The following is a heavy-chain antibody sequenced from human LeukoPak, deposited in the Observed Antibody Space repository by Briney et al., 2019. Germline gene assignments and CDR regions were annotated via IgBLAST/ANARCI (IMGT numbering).Heavy chain of an antibody. CDR1: GFTFDDYA. Sequence: GGSLRLSCAASGFTFDDYAMHWVRHAPGKGLEWVSGISWNSGSIGYADSVKGRFTISRDNAKNSLYLQMNSLRAEDTALYYCAKDSSGQYYYGSGSLGFDYWGQGTLVTVSS. V-gene: IGHV3-9*01. CDR2: ISWNSGSI. J-gene: IGHJ4*02. D-gene: IGHD3-10*01. CDR3: AKDSSGQYYYGSGSLGFDY.